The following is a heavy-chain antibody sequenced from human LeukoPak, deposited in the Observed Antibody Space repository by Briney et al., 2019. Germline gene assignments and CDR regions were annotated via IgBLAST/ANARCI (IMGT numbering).Heavy chain of an antibody. Sequence: SETLSLTCTVSGGSISSGGYYWSWIRQHPGKGLEWIGYIYNNGSTHYSPSLKSRVTISVDTSKNQFSLKLSSVTAADTAVYYCARANDGDAYYFDYWSQGTLVTVSS. CDR1: GGSISSGGYY. D-gene: IGHD7-27*01. V-gene: IGHV4-31*03. J-gene: IGHJ4*02. CDR2: IYNNGST. CDR3: ARANDGDAYYFDY.